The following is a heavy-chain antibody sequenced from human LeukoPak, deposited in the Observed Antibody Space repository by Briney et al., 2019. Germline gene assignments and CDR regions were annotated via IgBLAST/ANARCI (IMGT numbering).Heavy chain of an antibody. CDR3: ARVFYGSGSYYRRYYYYGMDV. D-gene: IGHD3-10*01. V-gene: IGHV4-30-4*01. CDR1: GGSISSGDYY. CDR2: IYYRGTT. J-gene: IGHJ6*02. Sequence: SQTLSLTCTVSGGSISSGDYYWSWIRQPPGKGLEWNGFIYYRGTTYYNPSLRSRFTISVDTSKNQFSLKVSSVTAADTAVYYCARVFYGSGSYYRRYYYYGMDVWGQGTTVTVSS.